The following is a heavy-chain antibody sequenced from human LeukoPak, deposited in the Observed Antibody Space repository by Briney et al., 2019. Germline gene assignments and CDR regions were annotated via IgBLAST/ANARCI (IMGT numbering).Heavy chain of an antibody. J-gene: IGHJ4*02. D-gene: IGHD6-13*01. V-gene: IGHV3-30-3*01. CDR2: ISYDGSNK. CDR1: GFTFSSYA. CDR3: ARTWQQLFYY. Sequence: PGGSLRLSCAAYGFTFSSYAMHWVRQAPGKGLEWVAVISYDGSNKYYADSVKGRFTISRDNSKNTLYLQMNSLRAEDTAVYYCARTWQQLFYYWGQGTLVTVSS.